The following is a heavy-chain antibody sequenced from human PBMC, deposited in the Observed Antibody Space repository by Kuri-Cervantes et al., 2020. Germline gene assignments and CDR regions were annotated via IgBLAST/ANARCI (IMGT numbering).Heavy chain of an antibody. J-gene: IGHJ4*02. CDR3: ARDSDRIVGATDFDY. V-gene: IGHV3-30-3*01. CDR1: GFTFSSYA. CDR2: ISYDGSNK. D-gene: IGHD1-26*01. Sequence: GGSLRLSCAASGFTFSSYAMHWVRQAPGKGLEWVAVISYDGSNKYYADSAKGRFTISRDNSKNTLYLQMNSLRAEDTAVYYCARDSDRIVGATDFDYWGQGTLVTVSS.